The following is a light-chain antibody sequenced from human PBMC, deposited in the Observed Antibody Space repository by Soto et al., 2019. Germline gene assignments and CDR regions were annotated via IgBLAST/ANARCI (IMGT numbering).Light chain of an antibody. V-gene: IGKV1-5*01. CDR2: DTS. J-gene: IGKJ2*01. CDR3: QQYKTYPHT. CDR1: QSASTW. Sequence: DIPMTQSPSSLSASVGDRVTITCRASQSASTWLAWYQQKPGKAPNLLVYDTSTWERGVPSRFRGSGSGTEFTLTISSLQPDDFATYYCQQYKTYPHTFGQGTKLEIK.